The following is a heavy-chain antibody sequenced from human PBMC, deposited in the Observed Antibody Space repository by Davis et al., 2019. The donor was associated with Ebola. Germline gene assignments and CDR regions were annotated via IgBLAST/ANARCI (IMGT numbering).Heavy chain of an antibody. Sequence: ASVKVSCKASGGTFSSYAISWVRQAPGQRLEWMGWINAGNGNTKYSQKFQGRVTITRDTSASTAYMELSSLRSEDTAVYYCARDPRRITIFGAPGGMDVWGQGTTVTVSS. V-gene: IGHV1-3*01. CDR1: GGTFSSYA. CDR2: INAGNGNT. J-gene: IGHJ6*02. CDR3: ARDPRRITIFGAPGGMDV. D-gene: IGHD3-3*01.